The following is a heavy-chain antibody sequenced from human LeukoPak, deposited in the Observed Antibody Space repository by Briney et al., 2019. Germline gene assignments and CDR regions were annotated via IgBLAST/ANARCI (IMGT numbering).Heavy chain of an antibody. D-gene: IGHD6-13*01. J-gene: IGHJ4*02. V-gene: IGHV3-23*01. Sequence: PGGSLRLSCAASGFTFSSYAMSWVRQAPGKGLEWVSAISGSGTSTYYADSVKGRFTISRDNSKNTLYLQMNSLRAEDTAVYYCAKVQQLVREGLDYWGQGTLVTVSS. CDR1: GFTFSSYA. CDR3: AKVQQLVREGLDY. CDR2: ISGSGTST.